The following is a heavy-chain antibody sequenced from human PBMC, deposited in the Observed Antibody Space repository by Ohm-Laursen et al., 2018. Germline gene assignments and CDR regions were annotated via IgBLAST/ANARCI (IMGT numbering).Heavy chain of an antibody. D-gene: IGHD3-3*01. CDR2: ISWNSGSI. CDR1: GFTFDDYA. J-gene: IGHJ4*02. V-gene: IGHV3-9*01. CDR3: AKGKWLLYYFDY. Sequence: SLRLSCTASGFTFDDYAMHWVRQAPGKGLEWVSGISWNSGSIGYADSVKGRFTISRDNAKNSLYLQMNSLRAEDTALYYCAKGKWLLYYFDYWGQGTLVTVSS.